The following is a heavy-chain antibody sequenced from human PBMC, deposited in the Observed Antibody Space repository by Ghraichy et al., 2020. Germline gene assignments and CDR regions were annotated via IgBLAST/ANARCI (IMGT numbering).Heavy chain of an antibody. CDR3: AIPPVGVGATTSALFDY. D-gene: IGHD1-26*01. J-gene: IGHJ4*02. CDR1: GFTFSSYG. CDR2: IRYDGSNK. V-gene: IGHV3-30*02. Sequence: GGSLRLSCAASGFTFSSYGMHWVRQAPGKGLEWVAFIRYDGSNKYYADSVKGRFTISRDNSKNTLYLQMNSLRAEDTAVYYCAIPPVGVGATTSALFDYWGQGTLVTVSS.